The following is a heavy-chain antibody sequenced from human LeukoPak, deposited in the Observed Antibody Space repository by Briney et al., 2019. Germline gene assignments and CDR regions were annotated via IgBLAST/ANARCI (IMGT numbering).Heavy chain of an antibody. CDR1: GFSVSSNY. CDR3: ARSTPVPGVATFVI. Sequence: GGSLRLSCVASGFSVSSNYMNWVRQAPGKGLEWVSGIYSGGNTNFADSVRGRFTISRDDSKNTLFLQMNSLRAEDTAVYYCARSTPVPGVATFVIWGQGTMVTVSS. J-gene: IGHJ3*02. V-gene: IGHV3-53*01. D-gene: IGHD2-2*01. CDR2: IYSGGNT.